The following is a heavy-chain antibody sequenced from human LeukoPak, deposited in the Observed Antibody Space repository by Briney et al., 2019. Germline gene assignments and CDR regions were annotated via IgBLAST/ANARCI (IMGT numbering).Heavy chain of an antibody. D-gene: IGHD6-6*01. CDR2: INTDGGIT. CDR1: GFTFSSYW. CDR3: ARAAYMSSPDY. J-gene: IGHJ4*02. V-gene: IGHV3-74*01. Sequence: PGGSLRLSCAASGFTFSSYWMHWVRQAPGKGLVWVSRINTDGGITNYADSVKGRFTISRDNAKNTLYLQMSSLRGEDTAVYYCARAAYMSSPDYWGQGTLVTVSS.